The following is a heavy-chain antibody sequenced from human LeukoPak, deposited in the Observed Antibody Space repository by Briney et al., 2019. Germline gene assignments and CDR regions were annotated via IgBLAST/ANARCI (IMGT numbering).Heavy chain of an antibody. V-gene: IGHV4-59*11. J-gene: IGHJ4*02. Sequence: SETLSLTCTVSNGSIRGHFWTWVRQPPGKGLEWIGYIHYSGSTNYNPSFKSRVSMSLDTSKNQFSLKLTSVTAADTAMFYCARLRPLLDQLLYFAFDSWGQGTLVTVSS. D-gene: IGHD2-2*02. CDR2: IHYSGST. CDR3: ARLRPLLDQLLYFAFDS. CDR1: NGSIRGHF.